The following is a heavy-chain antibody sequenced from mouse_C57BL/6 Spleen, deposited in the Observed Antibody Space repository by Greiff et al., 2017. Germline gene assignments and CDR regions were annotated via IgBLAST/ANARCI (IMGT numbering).Heavy chain of an antibody. CDR3: ARDRGRVYFDY. D-gene: IGHD3-1*01. CDR2: INYDGSST. CDR1: GFTFSDYY. J-gene: IGHJ2*01. Sequence: EVKLMESEGGLVQPGSSMKLSCTASGFTFSDYYMAWVRQVPEKGLEWVANINYDGSSTYYLDSLKSRFIISRDNAKNILYLQMSSLKSEDTATYYCARDRGRVYFDYWGQGTTLTVSS. V-gene: IGHV5-16*01.